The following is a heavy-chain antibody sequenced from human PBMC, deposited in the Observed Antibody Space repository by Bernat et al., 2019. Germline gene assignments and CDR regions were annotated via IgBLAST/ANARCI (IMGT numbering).Heavy chain of an antibody. CDR1: GFTFGDYA. V-gene: IGHV3-49*03. CDR3: TRVLYCSGGSCHTYSDY. D-gene: IGHD2-15*01. CDR2: RSKAYGGTT. Sequence: EVQLVESGGGLVQPGRSLRLSCTASGFTFGDYAMSWFRQAPGKGLEWVGFRSKAYGGTTEYAASVKGRFTISRDDSKSIAYLQMNSLKTEDTAVYYCTRVLYCSGGSCHTYSDYWGQGTLVTVSS. J-gene: IGHJ4*02.